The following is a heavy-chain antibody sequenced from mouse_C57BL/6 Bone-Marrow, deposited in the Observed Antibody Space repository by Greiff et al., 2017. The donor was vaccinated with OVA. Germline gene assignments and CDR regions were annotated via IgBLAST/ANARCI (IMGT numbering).Heavy chain of an antibody. CDR1: GFTFSDYG. D-gene: IGHD1-1*01. CDR2: ISNLAYSI. CDR3: ARRLRSYWYFDV. Sequence: EVKLMESGGGLVQPGGSLKLSCAASGFTFSDYGMAWVRQAPRKGPEWVAFISNLAYSIYYADTVTGRFTISRENAKNTLYLEMSSLRSEDTAMYYCARRLRSYWYFDVWGTGTTVTVSS. V-gene: IGHV5-15*01. J-gene: IGHJ1*03.